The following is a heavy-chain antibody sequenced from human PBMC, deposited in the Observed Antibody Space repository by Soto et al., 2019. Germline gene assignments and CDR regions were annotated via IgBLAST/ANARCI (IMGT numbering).Heavy chain of an antibody. CDR3: ARDLGEVTTTRHVEYNWFDP. CDR2: ISSSSSYI. Sequence: EVQLVESGGGLVKPGGSLRLSCAASGFTFSSYSMNWVRQAPGKGLEWVSSISSSSSYIYYADSVKGRFTISRDNAKNSLYLQMNSLRAEDTAVYYCARDLGEVTTTRHVEYNWFDPWGQGTLVTVSS. CDR1: GFTFSSYS. D-gene: IGHD4-17*01. J-gene: IGHJ5*02. V-gene: IGHV3-21*01.